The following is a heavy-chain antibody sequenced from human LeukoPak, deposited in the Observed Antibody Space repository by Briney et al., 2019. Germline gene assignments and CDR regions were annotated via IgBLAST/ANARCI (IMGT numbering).Heavy chain of an antibody. CDR1: GGSIRGSY. CDR2: IYYSGST. V-gene: IGHV4-59*08. Sequence: SETLSLTCTVSGGSIRGSYWSWIRQPPGKGLEWIGYIYYSGSTDYNPSLKSRVTMSVDTSKNQFSLKLSSVTAADTAVYYCARCGYSGYEYDYWGQGSLVTVSS. D-gene: IGHD5-12*01. J-gene: IGHJ4*02. CDR3: ARCGYSGYEYDY.